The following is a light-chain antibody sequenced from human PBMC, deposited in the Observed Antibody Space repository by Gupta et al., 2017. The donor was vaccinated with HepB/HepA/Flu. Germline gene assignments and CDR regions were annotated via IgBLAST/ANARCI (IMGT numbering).Light chain of an antibody. V-gene: IGKV1-6*01. CDR2: EAF. J-gene: IGKJ1*01. CDR1: QDIRHA. Sequence: AIQMTQSPSSLSASVGDRVTITSRASQDIRHALACEQQKPGKATKLRIYEAFMFQSGVILRLSGIGSVTDFTLPCSHMQTDDCETYDGLFPTTFGQGTKVEIK. CDR3: LFPTT.